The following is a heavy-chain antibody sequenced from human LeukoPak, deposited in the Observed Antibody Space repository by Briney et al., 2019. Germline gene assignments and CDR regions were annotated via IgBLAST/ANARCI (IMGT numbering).Heavy chain of an antibody. CDR3: ATDVAGTDDFDY. J-gene: IGHJ4*02. Sequence: ASVKVSCKVSGYTLTELSMHWVRQAPGKGLEWMGGFDPEDGETIYAQKFQGRVTMTEDTSTDTAYMELSSLRSEDTAVYYCATDVAGTDDFDYWGQGTLVTVSS. V-gene: IGHV1-24*01. CDR2: FDPEDGET. D-gene: IGHD6-19*01. CDR1: GYTLTELS.